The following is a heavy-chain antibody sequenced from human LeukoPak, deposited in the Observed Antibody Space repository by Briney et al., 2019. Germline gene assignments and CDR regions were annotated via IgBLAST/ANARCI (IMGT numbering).Heavy chain of an antibody. J-gene: IGHJ4*02. CDR3: ARDAPRGATPK. CDR1: GFTVSSNY. V-gene: IGHV3-66*02. Sequence: GGSLRLSCAASGFTVSSNYMSWVRQAPGKGLEWVSVIYSGGSTYYADSVKGRFTISRDNSKNTLYLQMNSLRAEDTAVYYCARDAPRGATPKWGQGTLVTVSS. CDR2: IYSGGST. D-gene: IGHD1-26*01.